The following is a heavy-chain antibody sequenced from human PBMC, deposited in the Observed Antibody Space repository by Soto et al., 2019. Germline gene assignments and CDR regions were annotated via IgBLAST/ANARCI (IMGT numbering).Heavy chain of an antibody. Sequence: QVQLVESGGGVVQTERSLRLSCAVSGFIFKNYALNWVRQAPGKGLEWVASITRDGYNKYYADSVKGRFTISRDNSKNTLSLQMTALRVEDSSVYYCTKSSGGSSSVGMDYWGPGTLVTVSS. CDR1: GFIFKNYA. V-gene: IGHV3-30*04. J-gene: IGHJ4*02. CDR2: ITRDGYNK. CDR3: TKSSGGSSSVGMDY. D-gene: IGHD6-6*01.